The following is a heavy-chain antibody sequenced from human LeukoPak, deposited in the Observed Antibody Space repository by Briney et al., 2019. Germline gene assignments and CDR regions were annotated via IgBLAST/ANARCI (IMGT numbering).Heavy chain of an antibody. CDR1: GGSISSYY. V-gene: IGHV4-39*01. Sequence: PSETLSLTCIVSGGSISSYYWGRVRQPPGKGLEWIGSIYSTGSAYYNPSLKSRVTMSVDTSKNQFSLKLNSVTAADTAVYYCARLSTTLARLNADYWGQGALVTVSS. J-gene: IGHJ4*02. CDR3: ARLSTTLARLNADY. D-gene: IGHD2-2*01. CDR2: IYSTGSA.